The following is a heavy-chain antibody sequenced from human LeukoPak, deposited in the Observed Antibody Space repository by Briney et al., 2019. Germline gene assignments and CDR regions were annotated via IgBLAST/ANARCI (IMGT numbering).Heavy chain of an antibody. CDR3: ATVEYFRLDP. D-gene: IGHD2/OR15-2a*01. CDR1: RYIFSNHW. J-gene: IGHJ5*02. V-gene: IGHV5-51*01. CDR2: IHLADSNT. Sequence: PGESLKISCQVSRYIFSNHWIGWVRQMPGKGLEWMGIIHLADSNTRYSLSFHGQVPISAAESVSTAYLQWNSLKASDTAMYYCATVEYFRLDPWGQGTLVTVSS.